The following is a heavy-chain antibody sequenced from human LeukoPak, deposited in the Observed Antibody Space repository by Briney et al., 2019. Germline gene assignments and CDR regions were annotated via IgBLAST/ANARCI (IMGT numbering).Heavy chain of an antibody. CDR2: INWNGGST. Sequence: PSGGSLRLSCAASGFTFSSFGMNWVRQAPGKGLEWVSTINWNGGSTGYADSVKGRFTISRDNAKNSLYLQMNSLRAEDTALYYCARVSDISVAAYFDYWGQGTLVTVSS. J-gene: IGHJ4*02. CDR3: ARVSDISVAAYFDY. D-gene: IGHD6-19*01. CDR1: GFTFSSFG. V-gene: IGHV3-20*04.